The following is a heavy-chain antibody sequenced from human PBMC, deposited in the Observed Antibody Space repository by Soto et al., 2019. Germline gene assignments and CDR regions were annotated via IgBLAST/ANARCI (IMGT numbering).Heavy chain of an antibody. V-gene: IGHV3-30-3*01. D-gene: IGHD6-13*01. J-gene: IGHJ5*02. CDR1: GFTFSSYA. CDR2: ISYDGSNK. CDR3: ARDRLDSSIWYLRPPRTWFDP. Sequence: QVQLVESGGGVVQPGRSLRLSCAASGFTFSSYAMHWVRQTPGKGLEWVAVISYDGSNKYYADSVKGRFTISRDNSKNTLALQMNSLRAEDTAVYYCARDRLDSSIWYLRPPRTWFDPWGQGTLVTVSS.